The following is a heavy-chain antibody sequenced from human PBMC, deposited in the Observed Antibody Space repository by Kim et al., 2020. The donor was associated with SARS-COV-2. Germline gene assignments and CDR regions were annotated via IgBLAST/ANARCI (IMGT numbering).Heavy chain of an antibody. J-gene: IGHJ3*02. CDR1: GFTFSSYA. D-gene: IGHD3-10*01. CDR3: AKDLWFGELLDEGAFGI. CDR2: ISGSGGST. Sequence: GGSLRRSCAPSGFTFSSYAMSWVRQAPGKGLEWVSSISGSGGSTYYADSVKGRFTISRDNSKNTLYLQMNSLRAEDTAVYYCAKDLWFGELLDEGAFGIWGQGTMVSVSS. V-gene: IGHV3-23*01.